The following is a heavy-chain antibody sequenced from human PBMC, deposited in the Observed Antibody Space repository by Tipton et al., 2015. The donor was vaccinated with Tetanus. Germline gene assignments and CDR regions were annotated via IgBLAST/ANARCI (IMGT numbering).Heavy chain of an antibody. CDR3: ARWGDASGSSNLFAFDI. CDR1: DGSSRNYY. CDR2: IYSSGSA. D-gene: IGHD3-10*01. Sequence: TLSLTCSVSDGSSRNYYWSWIRQPPGKGLEWIGNIYSSGSANYNPPLRSRVTISVAASKDRFSLKMISVTPADTAVYYCARWGDASGSSNLFAFDIWGQGTMFSVSS. J-gene: IGHJ3*02. V-gene: IGHV4-59*01.